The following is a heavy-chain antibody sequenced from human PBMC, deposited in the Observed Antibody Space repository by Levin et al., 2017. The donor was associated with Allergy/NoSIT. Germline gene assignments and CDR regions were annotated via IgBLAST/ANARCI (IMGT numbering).Heavy chain of an antibody. Sequence: GGSLRLSCDASGFTFTDAWMSWVRQAPGKGLEWVGRIRSKPDGGTTDYAAPVSGRFTISRDDSNNTLYLQMDSLQTEDTVVYYCTLAPRPFTRFGPWGQGAQVTVSS. CDR2: IRSKPDGGTT. CDR3: TLAPRPFTRFGP. CDR1: GFTFTDAW. J-gene: IGHJ5*02. V-gene: IGHV3-15*01. D-gene: IGHD6-6*01.